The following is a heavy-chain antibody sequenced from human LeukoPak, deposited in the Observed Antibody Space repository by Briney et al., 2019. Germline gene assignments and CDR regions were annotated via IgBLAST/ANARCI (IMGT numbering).Heavy chain of an antibody. CDR2: INPNSGDT. CDR3: ARGGYCSGGSCYGVLAYYYGMDV. V-gene: IGHV1-2*04. Sequence: ASVKVSCKASGYTFTGYYIYWVRQAPGQGLEWMGRINPNSGDTNYAQKFQGWVTMTWDTSISTAYMELSRLRSDDTAVYYCARGGYCSGGSCYGVLAYYYGMDVWGQGTTVTVSS. CDR1: GYTFTGYY. D-gene: IGHD2-15*01. J-gene: IGHJ6*02.